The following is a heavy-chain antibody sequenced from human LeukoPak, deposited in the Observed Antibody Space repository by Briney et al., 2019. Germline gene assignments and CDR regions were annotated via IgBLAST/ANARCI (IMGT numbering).Heavy chain of an antibody. CDR1: GGSISSYY. Sequence: PSETLSLTCTVSGGSISSYYWSWIRQPPGKGLEWIGYIYYSGRAYYNPSLKSRLSISVDTSKNQFSLRLSSVTAAVTAVYCCGRESNYYGSGTGWFDPWGQGTLVTVSS. CDR3: GRESNYYGSGTGWFDP. J-gene: IGHJ5*02. D-gene: IGHD3-10*01. CDR2: IYYSGRA. V-gene: IGHV4-59*12.